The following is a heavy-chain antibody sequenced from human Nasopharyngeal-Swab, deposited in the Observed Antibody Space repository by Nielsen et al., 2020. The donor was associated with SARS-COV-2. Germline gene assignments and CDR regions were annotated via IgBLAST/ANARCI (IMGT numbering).Heavy chain of an antibody. J-gene: IGHJ4*02. CDR2: INPSGGST. Sequence: ASVKVSCKASGYTFTSYYMHWVRQAPGQGLEWMGIINPSGGSTSYAQKFQGRVTMTRDTSTSTVYMELSSLRSEATAVYYCAYIAAAGRDDYWGQGTLVTVSS. CDR3: AYIAAAGRDDY. V-gene: IGHV1-46*01. D-gene: IGHD6-13*01. CDR1: GYTFTSYY.